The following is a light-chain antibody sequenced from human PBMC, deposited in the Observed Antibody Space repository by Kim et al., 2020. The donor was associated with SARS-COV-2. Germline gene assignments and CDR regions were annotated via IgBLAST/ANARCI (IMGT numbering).Light chain of an antibody. Sequence: DIQMTQSPSSLSASVGDRVTITCRASQDISRYLNWYQQIPGKAPKLLIYTASSLQSGVPSRFTGSGSETDLTLTISSLQPEDFATYYCQQTYSASRTFGQGTKVDIK. CDR3: QQTYSASRT. CDR2: TAS. CDR1: QDISRY. V-gene: IGKV1-39*01. J-gene: IGKJ1*01.